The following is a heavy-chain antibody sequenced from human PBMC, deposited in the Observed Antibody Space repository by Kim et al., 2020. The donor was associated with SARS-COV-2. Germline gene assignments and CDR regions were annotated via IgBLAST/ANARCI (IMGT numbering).Heavy chain of an antibody. J-gene: IGHJ6*02. CDR2: SKSKTEGGTT. D-gene: IGHD6-13*01. CDR3: TTERIAAAGKGDHYYYGMDV. V-gene: IGHV3-15*01. CDR1: GFTFSNAW. Sequence: GGSLRLSCAASGFTFSNAWMSWVRQATGKGLEWDGRSKSKTEGGTTDYAAPVKGRFTIARDDTKNTLYLQMNSLKTEDTAVYYCTTERIAAAGKGDHYYYGMDVWGQGTTVTVS.